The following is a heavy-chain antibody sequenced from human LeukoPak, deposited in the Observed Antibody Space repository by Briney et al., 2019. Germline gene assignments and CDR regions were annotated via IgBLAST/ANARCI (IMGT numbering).Heavy chain of an antibody. Sequence: GGSLRLSCAASGFTFSSYGMQWVRQAPGKGLEWVAVISYDGSNKYYADSVKGRFTVSRDNSKNTLYLQMNSLRAEDTAVYYCAKAPGDSSGEWADYWGQGTLVTVSS. CDR3: AKAPGDSSGEWADY. CDR1: GFTFSSYG. V-gene: IGHV3-30*18. D-gene: IGHD3-22*01. J-gene: IGHJ4*02. CDR2: ISYDGSNK.